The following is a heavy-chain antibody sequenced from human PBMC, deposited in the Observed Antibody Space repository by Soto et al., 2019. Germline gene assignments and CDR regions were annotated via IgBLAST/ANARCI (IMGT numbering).Heavy chain of an antibody. Sequence: ASVKVSCKASGYTFTSYYMHWVRQAPGQGLEWMGIINPSGGSTSYAQKFQGRVTMTRDTSTGTDYMELSSLTSEDTATYYCAREGPIGEYYGMDVWGQGTTVTVSS. V-gene: IGHV1-46*01. CDR3: AREGPIGEYYGMDV. D-gene: IGHD2-15*01. CDR1: GYTFTSYY. J-gene: IGHJ6*02. CDR2: INPSGGST.